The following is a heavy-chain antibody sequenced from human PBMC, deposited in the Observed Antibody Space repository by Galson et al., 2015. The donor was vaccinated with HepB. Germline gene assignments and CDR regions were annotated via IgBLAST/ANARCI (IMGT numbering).Heavy chain of an antibody. V-gene: IGHV3-23*01. J-gene: IGHJ5*02. CDR2: INGRGSTR. CDR3: VEEGSWFGGDWFDP. CDR1: GFIFSHHA. Sequence: SLRLSCAGSGFIFSHHAMAWIRQAPGKGLEWVSGINGRGSTRSYSDAVKGRFSISRDNSKATVLLQMENLRAEDTAVYYCVEEGSWFGGDWFDPWGQGALVTVS. D-gene: IGHD3-16*01.